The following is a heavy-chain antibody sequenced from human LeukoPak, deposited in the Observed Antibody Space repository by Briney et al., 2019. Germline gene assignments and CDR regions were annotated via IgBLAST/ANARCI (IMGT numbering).Heavy chain of an antibody. CDR2: LKSDGSST. CDR1: GFTFSSYS. CDR3: ARDPDCSSTSCYFEGVKEVNWFDP. V-gene: IGHV3-74*01. Sequence: GGSLRLSCAASGFTFSSYSMHWVRQAPGKGLMWVSRLKSDGSSTGYADSVKGRFTISRDNAKNSLYLQMNSLRAEDTAVYYCARDPDCSSTSCYFEGVKEVNWFDPWGQGTLVTVSS. J-gene: IGHJ5*02. D-gene: IGHD2-2*01.